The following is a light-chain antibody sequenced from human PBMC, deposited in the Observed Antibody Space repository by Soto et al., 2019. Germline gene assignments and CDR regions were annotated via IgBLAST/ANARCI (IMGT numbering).Light chain of an antibody. V-gene: IGLV2-11*01. J-gene: IGLJ2*01. Sequence: QSVLTQPRSVSGSPGQSVTISCTGTSSDVGGYNHVSWYQQFLGKAPKLMIYDVSKRPSGVPDRFSGSKSGNTASLTISGLQAEDEADYYCCSYAGSYTVVFGGGTKVTVL. CDR3: CSYAGSYTVV. CDR1: SSDVGGYNH. CDR2: DVS.